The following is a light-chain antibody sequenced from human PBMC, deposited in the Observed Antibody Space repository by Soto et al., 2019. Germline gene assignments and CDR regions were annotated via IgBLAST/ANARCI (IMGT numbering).Light chain of an antibody. Sequence: DIQMTQSPSSLSTSVGDTVTITCRACQYISNYVAWFQQKPGQAPTSLIYAASKLHSGVPSKFTGSGSGTDFTLTISSLQPDDAATDYCQQYNNFPLSFGGGTKVEI. V-gene: IGKV1-16*02. CDR1: QYISNY. CDR3: QQYNNFPLS. J-gene: IGKJ4*01. CDR2: AAS.